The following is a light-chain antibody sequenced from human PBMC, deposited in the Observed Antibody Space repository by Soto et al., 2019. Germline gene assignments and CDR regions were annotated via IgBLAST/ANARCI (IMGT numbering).Light chain of an antibody. V-gene: IGKV1-16*02. CDR2: VAS. Sequence: DIQMTQSPSSLSASVGDRVIITCRASQGIRSHLAWFQQKPGKAPNSLIYVASNLQSGVPSKFSGSGSGTDFTLTINSLQPEDFATYYCLQYDTYPRTFGPGTQVDIK. J-gene: IGKJ3*01. CDR1: QGIRSH. CDR3: LQYDTYPRT.